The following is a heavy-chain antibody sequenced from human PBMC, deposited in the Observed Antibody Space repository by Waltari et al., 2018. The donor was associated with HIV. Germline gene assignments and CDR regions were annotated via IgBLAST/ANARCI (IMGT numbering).Heavy chain of an antibody. J-gene: IGHJ4*02. V-gene: IGHV3-30*18. CDR1: GFTFSSYG. Sequence: QVQLVESGGGVVQPGRSLRLSCAASGFTFSSYGMHWVRQAPGKGLGWVAVISYYGDNKYYADSVKGRFTISRDNSKNTLYLQMNGLRVEDTAVYYCAKGASGWSPGYWGQGTLVTVSS. CDR2: ISYYGDNK. CDR3: AKGASGWSPGY. D-gene: IGHD6-19*01.